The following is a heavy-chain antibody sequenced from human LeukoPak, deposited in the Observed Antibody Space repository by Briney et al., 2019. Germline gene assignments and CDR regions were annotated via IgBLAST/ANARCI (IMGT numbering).Heavy chain of an antibody. V-gene: IGHV3-15*01. D-gene: IGHD1-26*01. J-gene: IGHJ4*02. CDR3: TTESKVGATLYYFDY. CDR2: IKSKTDGGTT. Sequence: GGSLRLSCAASGFTFSSYSMNWVRQAPGKGLEWVGRIKSKTDGGTTDYAAPVKGRFTISRDDSKNTLYLQTNSLKTEDTAVYYCTTESKVGATLYYFDYWGQGTLVIVSS. CDR1: GFTFSSYS.